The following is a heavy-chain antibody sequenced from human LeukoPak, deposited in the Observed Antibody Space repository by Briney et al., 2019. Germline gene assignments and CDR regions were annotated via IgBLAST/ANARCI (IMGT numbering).Heavy chain of an antibody. J-gene: IGHJ4*02. Sequence: PGGSLRLSCAASGFTFSNAWMSWVRQAPGKGLEWVGRIKSKTDGGTTDYAAPVKGRFTISRDDSKNTLYLQMNSLRAEDTAVYYCAKDLVHSSGYSIQEDYWGQGTLVTVSS. CDR3: AKDLVHSSGYSIQEDY. V-gene: IGHV3-15*01. D-gene: IGHD3-22*01. CDR2: IKSKTDGGTT. CDR1: GFTFSNAW.